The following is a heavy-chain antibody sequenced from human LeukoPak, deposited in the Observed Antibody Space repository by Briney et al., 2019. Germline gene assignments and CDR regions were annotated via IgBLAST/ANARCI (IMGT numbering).Heavy chain of an antibody. CDR1: GFTFSSYA. CDR2: ISGSGGST. CDR3: AKSRIDRAGTSGYFDY. Sequence: PGGSLRLSCAAPGFTFSSYAMSWVRQAPGKGLEWVSAISGSGGSTYYADSVKGRFTISRDNSKNTLYLQMNSLRAEDTAVYYCAKSRIDRAGTSGYFDYWGQGTLVTVSS. D-gene: IGHD3-10*01. J-gene: IGHJ4*02. V-gene: IGHV3-23*01.